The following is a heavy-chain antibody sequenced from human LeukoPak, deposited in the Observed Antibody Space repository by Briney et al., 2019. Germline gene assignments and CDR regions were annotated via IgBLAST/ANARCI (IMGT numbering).Heavy chain of an antibody. Sequence: APVKVSCKASGYTFTTSDINWVRQATGHGLEWMGWMNPNSGNTGYAQKFQGRVTMTRNTSISTAYMELSSLRSEDTAVYYCARAGGYCGRISCPYYFDYWGQGSLVAVSS. J-gene: IGHJ4*02. CDR3: ARAGGYCGRISCPYYFDY. V-gene: IGHV1-8*01. CDR1: GYTFTTSD. CDR2: MNPNSGNT. D-gene: IGHD2-15*01.